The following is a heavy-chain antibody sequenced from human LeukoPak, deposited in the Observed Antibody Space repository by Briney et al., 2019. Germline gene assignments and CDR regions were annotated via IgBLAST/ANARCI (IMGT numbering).Heavy chain of an antibody. CDR2: IYNGVNT. D-gene: IGHD5-18*01. J-gene: IGHJ5*02. Sequence: SETLSLTCTVSGASVSSASYWTWIRQPPGKGVEWIAHIYNGVNTNYNPSLKSRVTISVDTSKNQFSLRLNSVTAADTAVYYCARRGYSYGTWGQGTLVTVSS. CDR1: GASVSSASY. V-gene: IGHV4-61*01. CDR3: ARRGYSYGT.